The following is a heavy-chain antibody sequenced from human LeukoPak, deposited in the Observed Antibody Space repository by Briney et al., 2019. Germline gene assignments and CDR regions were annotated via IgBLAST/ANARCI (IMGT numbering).Heavy chain of an antibody. CDR3: ASLSPDTAMVYYYYYMDV. CDR1: GYSISGDFY. D-gene: IGHD5-18*01. CDR2: IYPSGNT. Sequence: SETLSLTCAVSGYSISGDFYWGWIRQPPGKGLEWIGNIYPSGNTYYNPSLKSRVTISVDTSKNQFSLKLSSVTAADTAVYYCASLSPDTAMVYYYYYMDVWGKGTTVTVSS. J-gene: IGHJ6*03. V-gene: IGHV4-38-2*01.